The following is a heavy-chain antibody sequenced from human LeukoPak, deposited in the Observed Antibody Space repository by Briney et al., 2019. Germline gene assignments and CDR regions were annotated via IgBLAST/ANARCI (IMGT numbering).Heavy chain of an antibody. CDR2: ISGSGCST. J-gene: IGHJ6*01. Sequence: PGGSLRLSCAASGFTFSSYAMSWVRHAPGEGREWVSAISGSGCSTYYGDSVKGRLTISRDSPKNTLYLQMNRLRAEDTAVYYCAKDRATVTAVFATDGMDVWGEGTTVTVSS. CDR1: GFTFSSYA. D-gene: IGHD4-11*01. CDR3: AKDRATVTAVFATDGMDV. V-gene: IGHV3-23*01.